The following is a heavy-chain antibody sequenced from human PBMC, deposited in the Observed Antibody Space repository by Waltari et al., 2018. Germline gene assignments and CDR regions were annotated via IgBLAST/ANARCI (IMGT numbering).Heavy chain of an antibody. D-gene: IGHD3-3*01. CDR1: GFSVCNHY. V-gene: IGHV3-53*04. Sequence: EVQLVESGGGLVQPGGSLRLSCAVPGFSVCNHYMTWVRQTPGKGLEWVSVIYSGGGTFHADSVKGRFAISRHDSRNTLNLQMDSLRVEDTATYFCARADFWGGFYFDYWGLGTLVTVSS. CDR3: ARADFWGGFYFDY. CDR2: IYSGGGT. J-gene: IGHJ4*02.